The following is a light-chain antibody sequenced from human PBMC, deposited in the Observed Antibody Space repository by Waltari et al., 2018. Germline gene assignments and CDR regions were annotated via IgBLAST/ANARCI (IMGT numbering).Light chain of an antibody. V-gene: IGLV1-51*02. Sequence: QSVLTQPPSVSAAPGQRVTISCSGGSSNIGNNYVSWYRQFPGTAPKLLIYEKTERPSGMPGGFSGSKSGTSATLDITGRQAGDEADYYCGTWDSSLSGAVFGGGTHLTVL. J-gene: IGLJ7*01. CDR3: GTWDSSLSGAV. CDR2: EKT. CDR1: SSNIGNNY.